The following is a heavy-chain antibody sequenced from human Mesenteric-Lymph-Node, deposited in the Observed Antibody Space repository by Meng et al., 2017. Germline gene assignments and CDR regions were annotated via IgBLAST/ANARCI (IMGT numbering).Heavy chain of an antibody. CDR2: ISGSGGST. CDR3: AKEGGRLDY. D-gene: IGHD1-26*01. CDR1: GFTFSSYA. Sequence: GESLKISCAASGFTFSSYAMSWVRQAPGKGLEWVSAISGSGGSTYYADSVKGRFTISRDDSKNTLYLQMNSLRAEDTAVYYCAKEGGRLDYWGQGTLVTVSS. V-gene: IGHV3-23*01. J-gene: IGHJ4*02.